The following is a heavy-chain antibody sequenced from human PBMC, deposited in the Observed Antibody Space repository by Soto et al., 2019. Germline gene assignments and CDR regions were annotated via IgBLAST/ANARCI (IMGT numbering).Heavy chain of an antibody. J-gene: IGHJ3*02. CDR1: GGSISSYY. CDR2: IYYSGST. D-gene: IGHD4-17*01. V-gene: IGHV4-59*01. CDR3: ARVRSIDYGDYVDAFDI. Sequence: SDTLSLTCTVSGGSISSYYWSWIRQPPGKGLEWIGYIYYSGSTNYNPSLKSRVTISVDTSKDQFSLKLSSVTAADTAVYYCARVRSIDYGDYVDAFDIWGQGTMVTVSS.